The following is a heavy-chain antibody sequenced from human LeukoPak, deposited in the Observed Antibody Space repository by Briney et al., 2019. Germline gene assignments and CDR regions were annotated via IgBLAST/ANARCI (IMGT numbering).Heavy chain of an antibody. D-gene: IGHD3-22*01. CDR3: AKEEPMIVVVTSFDY. V-gene: IGHV3-21*04. CDR2: ISSSSSYI. J-gene: IGHJ4*02. Sequence: PGGSLRLSCAASGFTFSSYSMNWVRQAPGKGLEWVSSISSSSSYIYYADSVKGRFTISRDNSKNTLYLQMNSLRAEDTAVYYCAKEEPMIVVVTSFDYWGQGTLVTVSS. CDR1: GFTFSSYS.